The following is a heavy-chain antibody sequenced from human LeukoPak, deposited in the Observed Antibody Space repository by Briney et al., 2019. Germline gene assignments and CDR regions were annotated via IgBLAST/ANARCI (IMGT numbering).Heavy chain of an antibody. V-gene: IGHV4-4*07. Sequence: SETLSLTCTVSGGSISGYFWAWIRQPAGKGLEWIGRIYSSGSNNYNPSLKSRVTMSLDTSKNHFSLNLTSVTAADTAVYYCAREPTSGREPTSGRPLDYWGQGTLVTVSS. CDR3: AREPTSGREPTSGRPLDY. CDR1: GGSISGYF. CDR2: IYSSGSN. J-gene: IGHJ4*02. D-gene: IGHD5-12*01.